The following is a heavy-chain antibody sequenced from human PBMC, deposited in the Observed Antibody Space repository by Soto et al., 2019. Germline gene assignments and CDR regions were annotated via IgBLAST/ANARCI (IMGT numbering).Heavy chain of an antibody. V-gene: IGHV3-23*01. CDR3: ARACSNYFASGSYLPYYMDV. J-gene: IGHJ6*03. CDR1: GFAFSSYA. CDR2: ISGSTSGT. Sequence: GESLKISCAASGFAFSSYAMSWVRQAPGKGLEWVSSISGSTSGTYYADAVKGRFTISRDNSNNTLYLQMNSLRAEDTAVYYCARACSNYFASGSYLPYYMDVWGKGTTVTVSS. D-gene: IGHD3-10*01.